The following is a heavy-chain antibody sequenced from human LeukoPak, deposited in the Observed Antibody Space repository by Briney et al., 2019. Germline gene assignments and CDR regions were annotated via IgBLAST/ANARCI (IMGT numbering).Heavy chain of an antibody. CDR1: GGSISSSSYY. J-gene: IGHJ5*02. D-gene: IGHD2-8*01. CDR2: IYYSGST. V-gene: IGHV4-61*01. Sequence: SETLSLTCTVSGGSISSSSYYWSWIRQPPGKGLEWIGYIYYSGSTNYNPSLKSRVTISVDTPKNQFSLKLSSVTAADTAVYYCARLYGNWFDPWGQGTLVTVSS. CDR3: ARLYGNWFDP.